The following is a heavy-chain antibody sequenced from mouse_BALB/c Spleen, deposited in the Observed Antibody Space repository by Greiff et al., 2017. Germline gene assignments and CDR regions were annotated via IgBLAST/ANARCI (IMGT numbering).Heavy chain of an antibody. CDR1: GFNIKDTY. J-gene: IGHJ2*01. V-gene: IGHV14-3*02. D-gene: IGHD3-1*01. Sequence: EVKLQQSGAELVKPGASVKLSCTASGFNIKDTYMHWVKQRPEQGLEWIGRIDPANGNTKYDPKFQGKATITADTSSNTAYLQLSSLTSEDTAVYYCARSVSSGDYFDYWGQGTTLTVSS. CDR2: IDPANGNT. CDR3: ARSVSSGDYFDY.